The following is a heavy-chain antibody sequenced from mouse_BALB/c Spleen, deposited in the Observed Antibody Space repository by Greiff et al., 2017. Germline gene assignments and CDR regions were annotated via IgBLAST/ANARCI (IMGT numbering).Heavy chain of an antibody. Sequence: EVKVVESGGDLVKPGGSLKLSCAASGFTFSSYGMSWVRQTPDKRLEWVATISSGGRYTYYPDSVKGRFTISRDNAKNTLYLQMSSLKSEDTAMYYCARQGQAMDYWGQGTSVTVSS. CDR3: ARQGQAMDY. J-gene: IGHJ4*01. D-gene: IGHD3-3*01. V-gene: IGHV5-6*01. CDR1: GFTFSSYG. CDR2: ISSGGRYT.